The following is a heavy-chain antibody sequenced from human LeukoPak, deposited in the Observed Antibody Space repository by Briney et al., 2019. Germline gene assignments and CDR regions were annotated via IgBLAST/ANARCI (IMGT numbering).Heavy chain of an antibody. V-gene: IGHV3-23*01. CDR1: GFRFRTYA. D-gene: IGHD3-22*01. J-gene: IGHJ3*02. Sequence: GGSLRLSCGTPGFRFRTYAMTWVRQAPGKGLEWVSTITDVGDRALYIDSVRGRFTIFRDDSKNTLYLQMNSLRAEDTAVYYCARDRGADYYDSSGSWVGAFDIWGQGTMVAVSS. CDR2: ITDVGDRA. CDR3: ARDRGADYYDSSGSWVGAFDI.